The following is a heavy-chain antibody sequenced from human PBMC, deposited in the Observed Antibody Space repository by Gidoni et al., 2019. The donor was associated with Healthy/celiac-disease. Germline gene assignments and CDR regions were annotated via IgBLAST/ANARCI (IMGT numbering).Heavy chain of an antibody. CDR3: AGEDYGDLYFDY. CDR1: GFTFSSYG. CDR2: IWYDGSNK. Sequence: QVQLVESGGGVVQPGRSLRLSCAASGFTFSSYGMHWVRQAPGKGLEWVAVIWYDGSNKYYADSVKGRFTISRDNSKNTLYLQMNSLRAEDTAVYDCAGEDYGDLYFDYWGQGTLVTVSS. J-gene: IGHJ4*02. V-gene: IGHV3-33*01. D-gene: IGHD4-17*01.